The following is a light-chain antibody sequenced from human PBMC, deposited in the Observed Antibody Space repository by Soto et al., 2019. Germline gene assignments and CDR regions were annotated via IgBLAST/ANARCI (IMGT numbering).Light chain of an antibody. V-gene: IGKV3-20*01. J-gene: IGKJ4*01. CDR2: GAS. CDR1: QSVKSNN. CDR3: HQYGSPALS. Sequence: EIVLTQSPGTLSLSPGERATLSCRASQSVKSNNLAWYQQIPGQSPRLLIYGASSRATGIPDRFSGSGSGTDFNLTITRVETEDFALYYCHQYGSPALSFGGGNKVEI.